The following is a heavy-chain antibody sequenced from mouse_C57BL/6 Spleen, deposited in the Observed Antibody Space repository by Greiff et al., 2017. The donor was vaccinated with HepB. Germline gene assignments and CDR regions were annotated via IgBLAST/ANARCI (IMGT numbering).Heavy chain of an antibody. J-gene: IGHJ1*03. V-gene: IGHV1-15*01. CDR2: IDPETGGT. D-gene: IGHD2-3*01. CDR1: GYTFTDYE. Sequence: QVHVKQSGAELVRPGASVTLSCKASGYTFTDYEMHWVKQTPVHGLEWIGAIDPETGGTAYNQKFKGKAILTADKSSSTAYMELRSLTSEDSAVYYCTRGGGYDGYYWYFDVWGTGTTVTVSS. CDR3: TRGGGYDGYYWYFDV.